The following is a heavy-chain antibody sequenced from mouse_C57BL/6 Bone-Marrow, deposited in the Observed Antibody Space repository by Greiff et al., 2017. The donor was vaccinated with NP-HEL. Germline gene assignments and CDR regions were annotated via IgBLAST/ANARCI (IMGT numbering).Heavy chain of an antibody. D-gene: IGHD1-1*01. J-gene: IGHJ1*03. CDR1: GYTFTSYW. CDR2: IHPNSGST. CDR3: ARSYGSSYLGYFEV. Sequence: VQLQQPGAELVKPGASVKLSCKASGYTFTSYWMHWVKQRPGQGLEWIGMIHPNSGSTNYNEKFKSKATLTVDKSSSTAYMQLSSLTSEDSAVYYCARSYGSSYLGYFEVWGTGTTVTASS. V-gene: IGHV1-64*01.